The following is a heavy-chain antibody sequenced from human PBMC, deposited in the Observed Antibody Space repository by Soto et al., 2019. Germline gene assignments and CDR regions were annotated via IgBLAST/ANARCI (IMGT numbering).Heavy chain of an antibody. J-gene: IGHJ4*02. CDR3: GEGELLLSYFDY. CDR1: GGSISSSSYY. D-gene: IGHD1-26*01. CDR2: IYYSGST. V-gene: IGHV4-39*01. Sequence: QLQLQESGPGLVKPSETLSLTCTVSGGSISSSSYYWGWIRQPPGQGLEWIGSIYYSGSTYYNPSLKSRVTLSVDTSKNQFSLKLSSVTAADTAVYYCGEGELLLSYFDYWGQGTLVTVSS.